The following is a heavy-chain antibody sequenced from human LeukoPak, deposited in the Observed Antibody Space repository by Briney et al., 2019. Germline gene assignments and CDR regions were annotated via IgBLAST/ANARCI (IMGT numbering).Heavy chain of an antibody. D-gene: IGHD3-10*01. CDR2: IYSGGST. J-gene: IGHJ4*02. V-gene: IGHV3-66*01. CDR3: ARGSRYCGSYYFDY. Sequence: AGGSLRLSCAASGFTVSSNYMSWVRQAPGKGLEWVSVIYSGGSTYYADSVKGRFTISRDNSKNTLYLQMNSLRAEHAAVYYCARGSRYCGSYYFDYWGQGTLVTVSS. CDR1: GFTVSSNY.